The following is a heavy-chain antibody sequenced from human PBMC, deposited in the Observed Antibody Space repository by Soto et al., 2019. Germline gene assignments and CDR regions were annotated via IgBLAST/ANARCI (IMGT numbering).Heavy chain of an antibody. D-gene: IGHD3-3*01. CDR2: IRHSGST. J-gene: IGHJ4*02. CDR1: GGSFSGYY. CDR3: ARGERSSELYSTVGYDY. Sequence: QVQLQQWGAGLLKPSETLSLTCAVYGGSFSGYYWSWIRQPPGKGLKWIGEIRHSGSTNYNPSLKSRVTISADTSKNQFSLRLSSVTAADTAVYYCARGERSSELYSTVGYDYWGQGTLVTVSS. V-gene: IGHV4-34*01.